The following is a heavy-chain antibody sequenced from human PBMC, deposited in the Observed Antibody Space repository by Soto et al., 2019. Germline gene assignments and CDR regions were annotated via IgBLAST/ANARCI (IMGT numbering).Heavy chain of an antibody. Sequence: EVQLLESGGDLVQPGGSLRLSCAASGFAFSNYAMNWVRQAPGKGLEWVSVISGGGGTTYYADSVKGRFTISRDNSKKSLYLQMSSLRRDDTAVYYCAKEWSQGYYFDYWGQGTLVIVSS. V-gene: IGHV3-23*01. CDR1: GFAFSNYA. CDR2: ISGGGGTT. CDR3: AKEWSQGYYFDY. J-gene: IGHJ4*02. D-gene: IGHD2-15*01.